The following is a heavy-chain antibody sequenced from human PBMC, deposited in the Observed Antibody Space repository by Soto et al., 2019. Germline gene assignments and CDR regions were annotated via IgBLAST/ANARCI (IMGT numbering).Heavy chain of an antibody. V-gene: IGHV1-46*01. CDR3: ARGGSWYGSWFDP. CDR1: GDTFSSYY. Sequence: AASVKVSCKXSGDTFSSYYMHWVRQAPGQGLEWMGIINPSGGSTSYAQKFQGRVTMTRDTSTSTVYMELSSLRSEDTAVFYCARGGSWYGSWFDPWGQGTLVTVSS. D-gene: IGHD6-13*01. J-gene: IGHJ5*02. CDR2: INPSGGST.